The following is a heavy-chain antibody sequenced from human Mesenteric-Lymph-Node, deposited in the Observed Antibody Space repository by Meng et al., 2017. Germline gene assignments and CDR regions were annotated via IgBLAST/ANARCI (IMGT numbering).Heavy chain of an antibody. V-gene: IGHV4-61*02. CDR3: ARDGAIWFGELGAMDD. Sequence: SETLSLTCTVSGGSISSGSYYWSWIRQPAGKGLEWIGRIYTSGSTNYNPSLKSRVTISVDTSKNQFPLKLSSVTAADTALYCCARDGAIWFGELGAMDDWGQGKRVTVSS. D-gene: IGHD3-10*01. CDR1: GGSISSGSYY. J-gene: IGHJ4*02. CDR2: IYTSGST.